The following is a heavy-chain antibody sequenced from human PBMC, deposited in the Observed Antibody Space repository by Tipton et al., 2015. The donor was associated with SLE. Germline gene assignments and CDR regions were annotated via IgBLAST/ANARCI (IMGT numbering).Heavy chain of an antibody. CDR1: GFTFSSYW. Sequence: SLRLSCAASGFTFSSYWMSWVRQAPGKGLEWVANIKQDGSEKYYVDSVKDRFTISRDNAKNSLYLQMNSLRAEDTAVYYCARDGDAGYCSGGSCYSSYMDVWGKGTTVTVSS. D-gene: IGHD2-15*01. J-gene: IGHJ6*03. CDR2: IKQDGSEK. CDR3: ARDGDAGYCSGGSCYSSYMDV. V-gene: IGHV3-7*03.